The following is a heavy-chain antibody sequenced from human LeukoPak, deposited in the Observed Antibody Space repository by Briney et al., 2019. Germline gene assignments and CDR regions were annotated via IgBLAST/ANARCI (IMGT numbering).Heavy chain of an antibody. CDR3: ARGSAVAHPYYYYYGTDV. D-gene: IGHD6-19*01. V-gene: IGHV4-39*07. J-gene: IGHJ6*02. CDR2: IYYSGST. Sequence: SETLSLTCTVSGGSISSSSYYWGWIRQPPGKGLEWIGSIYYSGSTYYNPSLKSRVTISVDTSKNQFSLRLSSVTAADTAVYYCARGSAVAHPYYYYYGTDVWGQGTTVTVSS. CDR1: GGSISSSSYY.